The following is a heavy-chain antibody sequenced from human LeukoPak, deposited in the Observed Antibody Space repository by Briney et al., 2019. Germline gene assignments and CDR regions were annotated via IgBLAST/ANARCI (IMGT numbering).Heavy chain of an antibody. CDR3: ARFGVDYDMDV. CDR2: IHYSGRP. CDR1: GGSISGHY. J-gene: IGHJ6*02. D-gene: IGHD3-16*01. V-gene: IGHV4-59*11. Sequence: SETRSLTCAVSGGSISGHYWTLFRQPPGKGLEWIGQIHYSGRPDYNPSLKSRVTIPVDTSKNQLSLKVTSVTGADTAVYYCARFGVDYDMDVWGQGTTVTVSS.